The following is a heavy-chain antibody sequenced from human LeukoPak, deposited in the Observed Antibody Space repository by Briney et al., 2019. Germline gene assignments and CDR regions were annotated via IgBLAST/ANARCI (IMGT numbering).Heavy chain of an antibody. CDR3: ASLVSTSLLDV. V-gene: IGHV3-23*01. CDR2: ISGSGGST. D-gene: IGHD2-2*01. CDR1: EFTFSSYS. J-gene: IGHJ6*02. Sequence: GGSLRLSCAASEFTFSSYSMNWVRQAPGKGLEWVSAISGSGGSTYYADSVKGRFTISRDNSKNTLYLQMNSLRAEDTAVYYCASLVSTSLLDVWGQGTTVTVSS.